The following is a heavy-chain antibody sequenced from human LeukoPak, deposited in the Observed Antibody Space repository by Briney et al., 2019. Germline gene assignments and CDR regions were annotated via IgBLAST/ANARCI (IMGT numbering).Heavy chain of an antibody. V-gene: IGHV4-59*02. CDR1: GCSVSSYY. CDR2: IYYSGST. D-gene: IGHD3-9*01. J-gene: IGHJ4*02. Sequence: SETLSLTCTVSGCSVSSYYWSWIRQPPGKGLEWIGYIYYSGSTNYNPSLESRVTISVDTSKNQFSLKLSSVTAADTAVYYCARGVLTGYYSIDYWGQGTLVTVSS. CDR3: ARGVLTGYYSIDY.